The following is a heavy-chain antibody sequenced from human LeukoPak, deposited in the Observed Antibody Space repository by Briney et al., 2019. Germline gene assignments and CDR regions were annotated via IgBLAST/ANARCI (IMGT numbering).Heavy chain of an antibody. CDR3: AKESGENRLYYFDY. CDR2: ISYDGSNK. J-gene: IGHJ4*03. CDR1: GFTFSSYA. V-gene: IGHV3-30-3*01. D-gene: IGHD1-14*01. Sequence: GRSLRLSCAASGFTFSSYAMHWVRQAPGKGLEWVAVISYDGSNKYYADSVKGRFTISRDNSKNTLYLQMNSLRAEDTAVYYCAKESGENRLYYFDYWGQGTTVTVSS.